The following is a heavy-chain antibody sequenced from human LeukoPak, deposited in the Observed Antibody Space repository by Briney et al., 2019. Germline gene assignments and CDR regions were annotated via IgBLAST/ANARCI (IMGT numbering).Heavy chain of an antibody. D-gene: IGHD2-2*01. CDR2: ISGSGGST. CDR3: ARFRAAYCSSTSCQKVNDY. Sequence: GGSLRPSCAASGFTFSSYAMSWVRQAPGKGLEWVSAISGSGGSTYYADSVKGRFTISRDNSKNTLYLQMNSLRAEDTAVYYCARFRAAYCSSTSCQKVNDYWGQGTLVTVSS. V-gene: IGHV3-23*01. J-gene: IGHJ4*02. CDR1: GFTFSSYA.